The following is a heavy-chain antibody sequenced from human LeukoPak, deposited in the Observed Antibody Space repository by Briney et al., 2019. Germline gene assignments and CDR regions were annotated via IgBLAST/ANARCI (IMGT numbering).Heavy chain of an antibody. D-gene: IGHD6-13*01. CDR1: GYTFTGYY. CDR2: INPNSGGT. CDR3: ALAGLYSSSWLGYYYYYMDV. J-gene: IGHJ6*03. V-gene: IGHV1-2*02. Sequence: ASVKVSCKACGYTFTGYYMHWVRQAPGQGLEWMGWINPNSGGTNYAQKFQGRVTMTRDTSISTAYMELSKLRSDDTAVYYCALAGLYSSSWLGYYYYYMDVWGKGTTVTVSS.